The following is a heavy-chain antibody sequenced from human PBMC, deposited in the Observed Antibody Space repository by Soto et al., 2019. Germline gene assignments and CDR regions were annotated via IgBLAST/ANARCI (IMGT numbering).Heavy chain of an antibody. J-gene: IGHJ6*02. Sequence: EVQLVESGGGLVQPGRSLRLSCAASGFTLDDYAMHWVRQAPGKGLVWVSGISWNSGTIVYADSVKGRFTISRDNAKNSLYLQMNSLRGEDTALYYCAKDMRGGSSSSRYYYGLDVWGQGTTVTVSS. D-gene: IGHD6-13*01. CDR3: AKDMRGGSSSSRYYYGLDV. CDR2: ISWNSGTI. CDR1: GFTLDDYA. V-gene: IGHV3-9*01.